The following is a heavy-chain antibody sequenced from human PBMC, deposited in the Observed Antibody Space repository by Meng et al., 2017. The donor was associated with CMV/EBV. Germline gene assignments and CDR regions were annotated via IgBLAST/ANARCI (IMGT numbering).Heavy chain of an antibody. V-gene: IGHV4-39*06. J-gene: IGHJ6*02. D-gene: IGHD2-8*01. CDR3: ARFVRTYGLDV. CDR1: GGSISSSSYY. Sequence: GSLRLSCTVSGGSISSSSYYWVWIRQPPGKGLEWIGSINYSGSTYSNPSIQIRVTISVDTSKNQFALKLSSVTAADTAVYYCARFVRTYGLDVWGQGTTVTVSS. CDR2: INYSGST.